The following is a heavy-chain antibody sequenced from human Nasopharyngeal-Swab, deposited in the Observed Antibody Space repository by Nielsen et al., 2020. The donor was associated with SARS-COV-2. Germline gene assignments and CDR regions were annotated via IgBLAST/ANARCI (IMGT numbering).Heavy chain of an antibody. CDR1: GGTFSSYA. D-gene: IGHD2-15*01. CDR2: IIPIFGTA. J-gene: IGHJ6*02. V-gene: IGHV1-69*13. CDR3: ATRGYCSGGSCYSLYYYYGMDV. Sequence: SVKVSCKASGGTFSSYAISWVRQAPGQGLEWMGGIIPIFGTANYAQKFQGRVTITADESTSTAYMELSSLRSEDTAVYYCATRGYCSGGSCYSLYYYYGMDVWGQGTTVTVSS.